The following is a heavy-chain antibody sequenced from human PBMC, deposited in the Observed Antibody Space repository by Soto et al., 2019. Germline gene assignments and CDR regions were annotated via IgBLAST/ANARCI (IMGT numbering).Heavy chain of an antibody. CDR1: GFTFNSYS. CDR2: ISSSSSYI. D-gene: IGHD2-2*02. Sequence: GGSLRLSCAASGFTFNSYSMHWVRQAPGKGLEWVSFISSSSSYIYYADSVKGRFTISRDNAKNSLHLQMNSLRAEDTAVYYCARDLNKCSSTSCYRYNWFVPWGQGTLVTVSS. CDR3: ARDLNKCSSTSCYRYNWFVP. V-gene: IGHV3-21*01. J-gene: IGHJ5*02.